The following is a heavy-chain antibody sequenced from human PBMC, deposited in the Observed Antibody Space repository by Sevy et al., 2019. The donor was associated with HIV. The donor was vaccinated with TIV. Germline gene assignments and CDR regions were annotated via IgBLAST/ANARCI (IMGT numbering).Heavy chain of an antibody. CDR2: ISSSSSTI. V-gene: IGHV3-48*01. D-gene: IGHD6-6*01. J-gene: IGHJ4*02. Sequence: GGSLRLSCAASGFTFSSYSMNWVRQAPGKGLEWVSYISSSSSTIYYADSVKGRFTISRDNAKNSLYLQMNSLRAEDTAVYYCARDPLHSSSPPGFDYWGQGTLVTVSS. CDR3: ARDPLHSSSPPGFDY. CDR1: GFTFSSYS.